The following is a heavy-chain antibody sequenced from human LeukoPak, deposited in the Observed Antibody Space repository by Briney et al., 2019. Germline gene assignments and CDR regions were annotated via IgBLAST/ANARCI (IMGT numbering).Heavy chain of an antibody. CDR2: IYHTGSA. CDR3: ARGRGDSKGTSFDF. D-gene: IGHD3-22*01. V-gene: IGHV4-59*01. CDR1: GGSMNNYY. Sequence: SETLSLTCTVSGGSMNNYYWSWIRQSPGKGLEWVGYIYHTGSATYKPSLKSRVTLSLDTSKNQFSLRLNSVTAADAAVYYCARGRGDSKGTSFDFWGQGTLVTVSS. J-gene: IGHJ4*02.